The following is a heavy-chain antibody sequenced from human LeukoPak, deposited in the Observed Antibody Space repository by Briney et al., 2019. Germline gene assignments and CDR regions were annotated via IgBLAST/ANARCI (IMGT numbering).Heavy chain of an antibody. CDR3: ALEKRQWLIRGEYNWFDP. J-gene: IGHJ5*02. D-gene: IGHD6-19*01. Sequence: GGSLRLSCAASGFTFSLYAISWVRQAPGKGLEWISSISGSGDNTYYAESVKGRFTISRDNSKNMLYLRMNSVRAEDTAVYYCALEKRQWLIRGEYNWFDPWGQGTLVTVSS. V-gene: IGHV3-23*01. CDR1: GFTFSLYA. CDR2: ISGSGDNT.